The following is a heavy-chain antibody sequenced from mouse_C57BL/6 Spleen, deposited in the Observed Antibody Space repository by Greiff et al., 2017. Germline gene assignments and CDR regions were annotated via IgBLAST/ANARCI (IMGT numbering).Heavy chain of an antibody. Sequence: LQRVESGAELVRPGTSVKMSCKASGYTFTNYWIGWAKQRPGHGLEWIGDIYPGGGYTNYNEKFKGKATLTADKSSSTAYMQFSSLTSEDSAIYYCAREGPYYGSSSNWYFDVGGTGTTVTVSS. CDR2: IYPGGGYT. J-gene: IGHJ1*03. V-gene: IGHV1-63*01. CDR3: AREGPYYGSSSNWYFDV. D-gene: IGHD1-1*01. CDR1: GYTFTNYW.